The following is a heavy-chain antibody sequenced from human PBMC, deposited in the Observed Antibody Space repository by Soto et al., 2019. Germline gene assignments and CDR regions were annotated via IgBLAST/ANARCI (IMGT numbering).Heavy chain of an antibody. CDR2: IWYDGSNK. D-gene: IGHD5-12*01. J-gene: IGHJ4*02. CDR1: GFTFSSYG. V-gene: IGHV3-30*02. CDR3: VKIVDIVATIRGEDYDY. Sequence: HPGGSLRLSCAASGFTFSSYGMHWVRQAPGKGLEWVAVIWYDGSNKYYADPVKGRFTISRDNSKNTLYLQMSSLRAEDTAVYYCVKIVDIVATIRGEDYDYWGQGTLVTVSS.